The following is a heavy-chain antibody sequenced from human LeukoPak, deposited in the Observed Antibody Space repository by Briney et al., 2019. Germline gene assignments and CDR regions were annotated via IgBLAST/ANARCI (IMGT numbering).Heavy chain of an antibody. CDR2: INHSGST. Sequence: SETLSLTCAVYGGSFSGYYWSWIRQPPGKGLEWIGEINHSGSTNYNPSLKSRVTISVETSKNQFSLKLSSVTAADTAVYYCARHLPDSSSWYLNWFDPWGQGTLVTVSS. D-gene: IGHD6-13*01. J-gene: IGHJ5*02. CDR1: GGSFSGYY. V-gene: IGHV4-34*01. CDR3: ARHLPDSSSWYLNWFDP.